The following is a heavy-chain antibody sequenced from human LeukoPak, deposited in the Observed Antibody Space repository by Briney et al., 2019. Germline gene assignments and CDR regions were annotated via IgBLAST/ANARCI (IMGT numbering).Heavy chain of an antibody. J-gene: IGHJ3*02. CDR1: GYTFTSYG. CDR3: ARGRNGRYPDAFDI. V-gene: IGHV1-18*01. Sequence: ASVKVSCKASGYTFTSYGISWVRQAPGQGLEWMGWISAYNGNTNYAQKLQGRVTMTTDTSTSTAYMELRSLRSADTAVYYCARGRNGRYPDAFDIWGQGTMVTVSS. CDR2: ISAYNGNT. D-gene: IGHD3-9*01.